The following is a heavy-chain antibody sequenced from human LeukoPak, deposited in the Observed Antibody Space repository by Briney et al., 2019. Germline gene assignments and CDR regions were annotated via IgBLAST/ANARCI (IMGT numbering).Heavy chain of an antibody. Sequence: PGGSLRLSCAASGFMFNTYWMTWVRQAPGKGLEWVANIKQTGSEKHYVDPVKGRFTTSRDNTKNSVYLQMNSLRVEDTAVYYCARGPTRANSSDYWGQGTLVTVSS. D-gene: IGHD2/OR15-2a*01. CDR1: GFMFNTYW. V-gene: IGHV3-7*01. J-gene: IGHJ4*02. CDR2: IKQTGSEK. CDR3: ARGPTRANSSDY.